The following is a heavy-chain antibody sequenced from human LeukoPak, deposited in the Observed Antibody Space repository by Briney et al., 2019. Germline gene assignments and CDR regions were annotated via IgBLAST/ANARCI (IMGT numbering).Heavy chain of an antibody. CDR1: GFTFSDYY. CDR2: IKGHGLTT. CDR3: AKVRYQLLIDY. V-gene: IGHV3-11*04. J-gene: IGHJ4*02. Sequence: GGSLRLSCAASGFTFSDYYMTWIRQAPGKGLEWLSHIKGHGLTTYYADSVKGRFTISRDNSKNTLYLQMNSLRADDTAVYYCAKVRYQLLIDYWGQGTLVTVSS. D-gene: IGHD2-2*01.